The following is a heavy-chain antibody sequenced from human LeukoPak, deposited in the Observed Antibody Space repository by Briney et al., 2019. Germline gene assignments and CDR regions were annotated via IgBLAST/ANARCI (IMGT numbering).Heavy chain of an antibody. Sequence: GGSLRLSCAASGFTFSSYAMSRVRQAPGKGLEWVSAISDSGGSTYFADSVKGRFTISRDNSKNTLYLQMNSLRAEDTAVYYCAKEPYDSSGYYFDYWGQGTLVTVSS. CDR1: GFTFSSYA. V-gene: IGHV3-23*01. D-gene: IGHD3-22*01. J-gene: IGHJ4*02. CDR3: AKEPYDSSGYYFDY. CDR2: ISDSGGST.